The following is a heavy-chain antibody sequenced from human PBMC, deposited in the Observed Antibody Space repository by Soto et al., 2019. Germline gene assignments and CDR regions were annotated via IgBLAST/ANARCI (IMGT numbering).Heavy chain of an antibody. CDR3: ATGGSGAYCSGGSCYV. CDR1: GFTFSSYA. V-gene: IGHV3-23*01. Sequence: GGSLRLSCVASGFTFSSYAMSWVRQAPGKGLEWVSSISTSGGSTYYADSVKGRFTISRDNSKNTLYLQMNSLRAEDTAVYYCATGGSGAYCSGGSCYVWGQGTLVTVSS. CDR2: ISTSGGST. D-gene: IGHD2-15*01. J-gene: IGHJ4*02.